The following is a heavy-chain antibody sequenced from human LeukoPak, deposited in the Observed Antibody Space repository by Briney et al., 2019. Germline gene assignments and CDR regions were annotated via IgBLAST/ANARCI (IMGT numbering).Heavy chain of an antibody. CDR3: ARGLKGLDY. Sequence: GASVKVSCKASGYTSTGYYMHWVRQAPGQGLEWMGWMNPNSGNTGYAQKFQGRVTITRNTSISTAYMELTNLRSEDTAVYYCARGLKGLDYWGQGTLVTVSS. CDR1: GYTSTGYY. V-gene: IGHV1-8*03. CDR2: MNPNSGNT. J-gene: IGHJ4*02.